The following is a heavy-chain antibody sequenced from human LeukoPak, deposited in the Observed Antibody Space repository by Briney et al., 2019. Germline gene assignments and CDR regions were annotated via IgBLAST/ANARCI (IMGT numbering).Heavy chain of an antibody. CDR1: GFTFSSYG. V-gene: IGHV3-30*02. D-gene: IGHD3-10*01. CDR2: IRYDGSNK. J-gene: IGHJ6*03. Sequence: GGSLRLSCAASGFTFSSYGMHWVRQAPGKGLDWVAFIRYDGSNKYYADSVKGRFTISRDNAKNSLYLQMNSLRAEDTAVYYCARMYYYGSGYYYMDVWGKGTTVTVSS. CDR3: ARMYYYGSGYYYMDV.